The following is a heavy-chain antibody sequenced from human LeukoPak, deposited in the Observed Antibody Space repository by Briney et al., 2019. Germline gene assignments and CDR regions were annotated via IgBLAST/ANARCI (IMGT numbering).Heavy chain of an antibody. V-gene: IGHV3-48*01. J-gene: IGHJ5*02. CDR1: GFTFSSYS. CDR2: ISSSSSTI. D-gene: IGHD3/OR15-3a*01. CDR3: ARDLDSSDA. Sequence: GGSLRLSCAASGFTFSSYSMNWVRQAPGKGLEWVSYISSSSSTIYYADSVKGRFTISRDNAKNSLYLQMNSLRAEDTAVYYCARDLDSSDAWGQGTLVTVSS.